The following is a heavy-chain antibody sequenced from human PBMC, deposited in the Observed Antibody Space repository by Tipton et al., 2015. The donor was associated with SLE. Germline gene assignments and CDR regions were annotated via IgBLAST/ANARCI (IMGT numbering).Heavy chain of an antibody. CDR2: IYSSGRT. Sequence: TLSLTCTVSGGAISTFYWSWIRQSAGKGLEWIGRIYSSGRTNYNPSLKSRVTMSVDTSRKQFSLKLTSVTAADTAVYYCARDPSDGDYGVYYFDYWGQGTLVTVSP. CDR1: GGAISTFY. J-gene: IGHJ4*02. D-gene: IGHD4-17*01. CDR3: ARDPSDGDYGVYYFDY. V-gene: IGHV4-4*07.